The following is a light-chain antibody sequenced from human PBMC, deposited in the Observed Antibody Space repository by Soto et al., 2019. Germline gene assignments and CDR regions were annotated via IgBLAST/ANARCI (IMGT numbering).Light chain of an antibody. V-gene: IGLV2-23*01. J-gene: IGLJ2*01. CDR1: SSAV. CDR2: EDS. CDR3: CSYAGSTTYVV. Sequence: QSVLTQPASVSGSPGQSITISCTGTSSAVSWYQHHPGKAPQLIIYEDSKRPSGVSNRFSGSKSGNTASLTISGLQAEDEADYYCCSYAGSTTYVVFGGGTKVTVL.